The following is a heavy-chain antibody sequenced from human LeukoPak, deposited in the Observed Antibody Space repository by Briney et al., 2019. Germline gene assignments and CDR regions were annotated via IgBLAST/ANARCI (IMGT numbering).Heavy chain of an antibody. CDR2: ISYDGSNK. J-gene: IGHJ6*02. D-gene: IGHD6-19*01. CDR1: GFTFSSYG. V-gene: IGHV3-30*18. Sequence: GGSLRLSCAASGFTFSSYGMHWVRQAPGKGLEWVAVISYDGSNKYYADSVKGRFTISRDNSKNTLYLQMNSLRAEDTAVYYCAKGYSSGWDYYYGMDVWGQGTTVTVSS. CDR3: AKGYSSGWDYYYGMDV.